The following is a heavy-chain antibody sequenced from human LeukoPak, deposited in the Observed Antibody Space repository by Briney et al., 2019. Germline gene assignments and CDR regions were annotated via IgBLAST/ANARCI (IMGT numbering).Heavy chain of an antibody. CDR3: AKDAPSIAAAGRVFDY. V-gene: IGHV3-21*01. D-gene: IGHD6-13*01. Sequence: PGGSLRLSCAASGFTFSSYSMNWVRQAPGKGLEWVSSISSSSSYIYYADSVKGRFTISRDNAKNSLYLQMNSLRAEDTAVYYCAKDAPSIAAAGRVFDYWGQGTLVTVSS. CDR1: GFTFSSYS. CDR2: ISSSSSYI. J-gene: IGHJ4*02.